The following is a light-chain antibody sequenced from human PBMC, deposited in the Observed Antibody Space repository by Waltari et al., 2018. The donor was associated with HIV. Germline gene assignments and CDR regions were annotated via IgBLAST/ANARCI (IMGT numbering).Light chain of an antibody. CDR3: QSYDMSQSGSLV. Sequence: QSVLTQPPSVSGAPGQRVTIACTGTRSNIGAGFDVHWYQQIPGNAPKLLIYYTSVRPSGVPDRFSGSKSGTSASLAIPGLQSEDEADYYCQSYDMSQSGSLVFGGGTKLTVL. V-gene: IGLV1-40*01. J-gene: IGLJ2*01. CDR1: RSNIGAGFD. CDR2: YTS.